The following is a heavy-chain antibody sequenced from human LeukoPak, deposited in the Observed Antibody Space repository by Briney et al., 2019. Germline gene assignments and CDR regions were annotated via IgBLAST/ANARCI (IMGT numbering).Heavy chain of an antibody. J-gene: IGHJ4*02. Sequence: SETLSLTCAVYGGSFSGYYWNWIRQSPGKGLEWIGEINQSGSTSYNPSLKSRVTISVDTSKNQFSLKLRSVTAADTAVYYCARLVDYGSGSHWGQGTLVIVSS. CDR2: INQSGST. V-gene: IGHV4-34*01. D-gene: IGHD3-10*01. CDR1: GGSFSGYY. CDR3: ARLVDYGSGSH.